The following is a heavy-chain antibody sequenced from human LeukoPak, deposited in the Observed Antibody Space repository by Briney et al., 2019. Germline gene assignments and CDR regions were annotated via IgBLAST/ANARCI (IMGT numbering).Heavy chain of an antibody. Sequence: KSSETLSLTCTVSGGSISSSSYYWGWIRQPPGKGLEWIGSIYYSGSIYYNPSLKSRVTISVDASKNQFSLKLSSVTAADTAVYYCARSSGYSSSGGLNWFDTWGQGTLVTVSS. CDR1: GGSISSSSYY. D-gene: IGHD6-13*01. CDR3: ARSSGYSSSGGLNWFDT. V-gene: IGHV4-39*01. J-gene: IGHJ5*02. CDR2: IYYSGSI.